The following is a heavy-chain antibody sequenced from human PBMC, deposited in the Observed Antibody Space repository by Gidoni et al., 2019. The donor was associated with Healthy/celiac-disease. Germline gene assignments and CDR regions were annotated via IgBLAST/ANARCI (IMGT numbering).Heavy chain of an antibody. CDR1: GFTFSSYA. V-gene: IGHV3-23*01. Sequence: EVQLLESGGGLVQPGGCLRLSGAASGFTFSSYAMSWVRQAPGKGLEWVSAISGSGGSTYYADSVKGRFTISRDNSKNTLYLQMNSLRAEDTAVYYCAKSAEYCSSTSCYDYWGQGTLVTVSS. CDR3: AKSAEYCSSTSCYDY. D-gene: IGHD2-2*01. CDR2: ISGSGGST. J-gene: IGHJ4*02.